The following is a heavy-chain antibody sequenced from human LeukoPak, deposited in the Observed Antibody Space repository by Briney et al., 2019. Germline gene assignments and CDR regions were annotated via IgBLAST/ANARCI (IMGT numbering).Heavy chain of an antibody. V-gene: IGHV1-46*03. D-gene: IGHD4-23*01. CDR1: GGTFSSYA. CDR2: INPSGGST. CDR3: ARESYGGTGRSGGQYVV. J-gene: IGHJ4*02. Sequence: GSSVKVSCKASGGTFSSYAISWVRQAPGQGLEWMGIINPSGGSTSYAQKFQGRVTMTRDTSTSTVYMELSSLRSEDTAVYYCARESYGGTGRSGGQYVVWGQGTLVTVSS.